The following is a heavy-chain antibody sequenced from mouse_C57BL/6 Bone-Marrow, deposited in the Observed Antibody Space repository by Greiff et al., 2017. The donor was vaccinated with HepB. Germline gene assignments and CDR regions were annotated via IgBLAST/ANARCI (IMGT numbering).Heavy chain of an antibody. CDR3: ARIYYDYYYAMDY. Sequence: VQLQQSGPVLVKPGASVKMSCKASGYTFTDYYMNWVKQSHGKSLEWIGVINPYNGGTSYNQKFKGKATLTVDKSSSTAYMELNSLTSEDSADYYCARIYYDYYYAMDYWGQGTSVTVSS. D-gene: IGHD2-4*01. V-gene: IGHV1-19*01. J-gene: IGHJ4*01. CDR2: INPYNGGT. CDR1: GYTFTDYY.